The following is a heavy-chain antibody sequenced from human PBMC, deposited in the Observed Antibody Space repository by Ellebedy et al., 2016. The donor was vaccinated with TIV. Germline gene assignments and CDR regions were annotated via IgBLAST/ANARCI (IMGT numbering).Heavy chain of an antibody. V-gene: IGHV3-48*02. CDR1: GFTVSSNY. CDR3: ARDRASFDY. CDR2: ISSSSSTI. Sequence: GGSLRLSXAASGFTVSSNYMSWVRQAPGKGLEWVSYISSSSSTIYYADSVKGRFTISRDNAKNSLYLQMNSLRDEDTAVYYCARDRASFDYWGQGTLVTVSS. J-gene: IGHJ4*02.